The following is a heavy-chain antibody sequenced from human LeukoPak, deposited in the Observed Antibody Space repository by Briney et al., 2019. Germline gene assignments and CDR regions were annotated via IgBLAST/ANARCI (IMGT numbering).Heavy chain of an antibody. CDR2: IYSGDNT. CDR3: AKERKLLPFDC. Sequence: GGSLRLSCAASGFTVSSNYMSWVRQAPGKGLEWVSVIYSGDNTYYADSVKGRFTITRDNSNNTLYLQMNSLRAEDTAVYYCAKERKLLPFDCWGQGTLVTVSS. V-gene: IGHV3-66*01. D-gene: IGHD4-23*01. J-gene: IGHJ4*02. CDR1: GFTVSSNY.